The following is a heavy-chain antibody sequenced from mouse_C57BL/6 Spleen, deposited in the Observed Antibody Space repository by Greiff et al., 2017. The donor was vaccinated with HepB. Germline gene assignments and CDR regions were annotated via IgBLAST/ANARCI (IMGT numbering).Heavy chain of an antibody. D-gene: IGHD1-1*01. J-gene: IGHJ2*01. CDR3: TRGHITTVVATDYFDY. CDR1: GFTFSSYA. V-gene: IGHV5-9-1*02. CDR2: ISSGGDYI. Sequence: DVQLVESGEGLVKPGGSLKLSCAASGFTFSSYAMSWVRQTPEKRLEWVAYISSGGDYIYYADTVKGRFTISRDNARNTLYLQMSSLKSEDTAMYYCTRGHITTVVATDYFDYWGQGTTLTVSS.